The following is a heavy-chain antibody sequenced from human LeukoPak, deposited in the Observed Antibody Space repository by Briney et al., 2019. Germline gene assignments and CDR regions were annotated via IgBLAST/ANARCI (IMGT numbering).Heavy chain of an antibody. CDR1: GYPISSGYY. CDR2: ISSSGSTI. V-gene: IGHV3-11*04. Sequence: LSLTCTVSGYPISSGYYWGWVRQAPGKGLEWVSYISSSGSTIYYADSVKGRFTISRDNAKNSLYLQINSLRAEDTAVYYCAELGITMIGGVWGKGTTVTISS. J-gene: IGHJ6*04. CDR3: AELGITMIGGV. D-gene: IGHD3-10*02.